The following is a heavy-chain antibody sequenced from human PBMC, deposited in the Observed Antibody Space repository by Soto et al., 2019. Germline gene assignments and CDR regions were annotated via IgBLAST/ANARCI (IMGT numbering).Heavy chain of an antibody. Sequence: ASVKVSCKTSGYTFTNYYISWVRQAPGQGLERMGWISAKRGNTNYAQNLQGRVTMTTDTSTRTAYLDLRSLRSDDTAVYYCARSSALTPKPMIRGINDYWGQGALVTGSS. CDR3: ARSSALTPKPMIRGINDY. J-gene: IGHJ4*02. CDR1: GYTFTNYY. CDR2: ISAKRGNT. V-gene: IGHV1-18*01. D-gene: IGHD3-10*01.